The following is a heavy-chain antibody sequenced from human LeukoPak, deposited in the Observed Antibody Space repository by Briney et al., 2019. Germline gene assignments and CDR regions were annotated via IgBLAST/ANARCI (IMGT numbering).Heavy chain of an antibody. CDR2: INPSGGST. Sequence: ASVKVSCKASGYTFTSCYMHWVRQAPGQGLEWMGIINPSGGSTSYAQKFQGRVTMTRDTSTSTVYMELSSLRSEDTAVYYCARESDSSGYPTPNGMDVWGQGTTVTVSS. J-gene: IGHJ6*02. D-gene: IGHD3-22*01. CDR3: ARESDSSGYPTPNGMDV. V-gene: IGHV1-46*01. CDR1: GYTFTSCY.